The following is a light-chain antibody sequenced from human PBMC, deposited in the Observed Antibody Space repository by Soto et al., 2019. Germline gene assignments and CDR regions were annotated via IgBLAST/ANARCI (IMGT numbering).Light chain of an antibody. J-gene: IGLJ1*01. V-gene: IGLV2-14*03. Sequence: QSVLTQPASVSGSPGQSITISCTGTSSDVGDHNYVAWYQRHPGKAPKLIIYDVINRPSGISNRFSGFKSGNTASLTISWLQAEDEADYFCSSPTSSSTYVFGTGTKVTVL. CDR1: SSDVGDHNY. CDR3: SSPTSSSTYV. CDR2: DVI.